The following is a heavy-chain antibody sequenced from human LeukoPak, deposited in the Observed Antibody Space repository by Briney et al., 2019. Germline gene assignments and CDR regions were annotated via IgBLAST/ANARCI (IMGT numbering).Heavy chain of an antibody. CDR2: IWNDGSNK. V-gene: IGHV3-33*06. D-gene: IGHD6-13*01. Sequence: GRSLRLSCAASGFTLSTYGMYWVRQAPGKGLEWVAVIWNDGSNKHYADSVKGRFTISRDNSKNTLDLQMNSLRAEDTAVYYCAKDLSSSCFEGLDNWGQGTLVTVSS. CDR3: AKDLSSSCFEGLDN. J-gene: IGHJ4*02. CDR1: GFTLSTYG.